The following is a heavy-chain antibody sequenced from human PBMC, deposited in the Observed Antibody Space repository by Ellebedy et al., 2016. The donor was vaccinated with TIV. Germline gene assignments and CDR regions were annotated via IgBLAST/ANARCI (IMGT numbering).Heavy chain of an antibody. CDR1: GYTFTGYY. CDR2: INPNSGGT. D-gene: IGHD3-22*01. Sequence: ASVKVSCXASGYTFTGYYMHWVRQAPGQGLEWMGWINPNSGGTNYAQKFQGRVTMTRDTSISTAYMELSRLRSDDTAVYYCAIPWAGDSSGYYYWGQGTLVTVSS. V-gene: IGHV1-2*02. J-gene: IGHJ4*02. CDR3: AIPWAGDSSGYYY.